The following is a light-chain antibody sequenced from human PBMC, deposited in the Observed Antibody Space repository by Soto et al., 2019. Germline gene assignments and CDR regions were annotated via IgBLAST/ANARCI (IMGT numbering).Light chain of an antibody. V-gene: IGKV3-11*01. CDR2: DAS. J-gene: IGKJ4*01. Sequence: EIVFTQSPATLSLSPGERATLSCRASQSVSSYLAWYQQKPGQAPRLLIYDASNRAPGIPARFSGSGSGTDFTLTICSLEPEDFAVYYCQQRSNWPLAFGGGTKVEIK. CDR3: QQRSNWPLA. CDR1: QSVSSY.